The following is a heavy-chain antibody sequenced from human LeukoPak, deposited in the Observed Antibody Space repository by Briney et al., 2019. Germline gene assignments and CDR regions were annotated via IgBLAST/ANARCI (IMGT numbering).Heavy chain of an antibody. J-gene: IGHJ5*02. Sequence: GGSLRLSCAASGFTFSDYYMSWIRQAPGKGPEWVSYISSSSSYTNYADSVKGRFTISRDDAKNSLYLQMNSLRAEDTAVYYCARDGRSGPNWFDPWGQGTLVTVSS. CDR2: ISSSSSYT. CDR1: GFTFSDYY. D-gene: IGHD7-27*01. CDR3: ARDGRSGPNWFDP. V-gene: IGHV3-11*06.